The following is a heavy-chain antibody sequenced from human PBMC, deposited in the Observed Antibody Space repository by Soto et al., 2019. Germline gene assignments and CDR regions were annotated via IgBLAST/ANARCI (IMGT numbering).Heavy chain of an antibody. CDR3: AKDLGGSSWLPDAFDI. V-gene: IGHV3-23*01. CDR1: GFTFSSYA. CDR2: ISGSGGST. D-gene: IGHD6-13*01. Sequence: GGSLRLSCAASGFTFSSYAMSWVRQAPGKGLEWVSAISGSGGSTYYADSVKGRFTISRDNSKNTLYLQMNSLRAEDTAVYYCAKDLGGSSWLPDAFDIWGQGTMVTVSS. J-gene: IGHJ3*02.